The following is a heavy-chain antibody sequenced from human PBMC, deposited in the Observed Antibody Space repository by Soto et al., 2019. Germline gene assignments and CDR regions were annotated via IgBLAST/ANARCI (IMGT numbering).Heavy chain of an antibody. V-gene: IGHV4-59*01. CDR2: ISHSGGT. D-gene: IGHD6-13*01. CDR3: SRGGSGYSRTWAAH. CDR1: GDSIRLYY. J-gene: IGHJ4*02. Sequence: QVQLQESGPGLVKPSETLSLTCSVSGDSIRLYYWCWIRQPPGKGLEWIGYISHSGGTNFHPSLASRLTVSMDMSRNEFSLKLTSVSAADTAVYYCSRGGSGYSRTWAAHWGQGTMVIVSS.